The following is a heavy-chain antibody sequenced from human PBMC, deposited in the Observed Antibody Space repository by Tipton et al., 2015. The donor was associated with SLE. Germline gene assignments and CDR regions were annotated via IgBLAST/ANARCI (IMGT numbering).Heavy chain of an antibody. CDR2: ICCGGST. V-gene: IGHV4-4*07. D-gene: IGHD2-2*01. CDR3: VVCSPSSCSYFDY. J-gene: IGHJ4*02. CDR1: GGFITNYY. Sequence: TLSLTCTVSGGFITNYYWGWVRQPAGKGLEWIGRICCGGSTKYKPSLDSRVSLSVDASKDQFSLKLSSVTAADTAVYYCVVCSPSSCSYFDYWGQGRLVTVSS.